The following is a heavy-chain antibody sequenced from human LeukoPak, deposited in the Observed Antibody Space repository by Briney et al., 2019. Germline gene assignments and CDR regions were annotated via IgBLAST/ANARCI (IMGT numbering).Heavy chain of an antibody. Sequence: ASVKVSCKASGGTFSSYAISWVRQAPGQGLEWMGGIIPIFGTANYAQKFQGRVTITADESMSTAYMELSSLRSEDTAVYYCAIVDCSSTGCQAKYYMDVWGKGTTVTVSS. CDR1: GGTFSSYA. CDR3: AIVDCSSTGCQAKYYMDV. CDR2: IIPIFGTA. V-gene: IGHV1-69*13. J-gene: IGHJ6*03. D-gene: IGHD2-2*01.